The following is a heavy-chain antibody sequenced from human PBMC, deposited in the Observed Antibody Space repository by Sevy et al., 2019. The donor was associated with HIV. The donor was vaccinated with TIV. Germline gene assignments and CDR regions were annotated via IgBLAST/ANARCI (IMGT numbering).Heavy chain of an antibody. CDR2: IYWNDDA. V-gene: IGHV2-5*01. CDR1: GFSLNTHDVG. CDR3: AHTESEPNYFDY. Sequence: TLSLTLTCTFSGFSLNTHDVGVGWIRQPPGKALEWLALIYWNDDARYSPSLKRRLTITKDSAKNQVFFTMTNLDPVDTATYYCAHTESEPNYFDYWGQGTLVTVSS. J-gene: IGHJ4*02. D-gene: IGHD1-26*01.